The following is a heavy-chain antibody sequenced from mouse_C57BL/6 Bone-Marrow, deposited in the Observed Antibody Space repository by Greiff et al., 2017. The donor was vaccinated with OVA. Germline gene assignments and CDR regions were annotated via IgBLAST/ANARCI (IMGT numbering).Heavy chain of an antibody. CDR1: GFPFSSYG. J-gene: IGHJ3*01. CDR2: ISSGGSYT. CDR3: ARQEGQLRKAY. D-gene: IGHD3-2*02. V-gene: IGHV5-6*01. Sequence: EVQRVESVGDLVKPGGSLKLSCAASGFPFSSYGMSWVRQTPDKMLVWVATISSGGSYTYYPDSVKGRFTISRDNAKNTLYLQMSSLKSEDTAMYYCARQEGQLRKAYWGQGTLVTVSA.